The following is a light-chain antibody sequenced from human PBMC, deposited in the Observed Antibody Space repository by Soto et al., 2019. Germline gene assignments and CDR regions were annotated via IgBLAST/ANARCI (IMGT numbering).Light chain of an antibody. CDR2: GAS. Sequence: EIVLTQSPGTLSLSPGERATLSCRASQSVSSNYLAWYQQKPGQAPRLLIYGASRGAAGIPDRFSGSGSGTDCTLTSSRLEPEDVAVYFCQQYGRSPMFTFGQGTKLEVK. J-gene: IGKJ2*01. V-gene: IGKV3-20*01. CDR1: QSVSSNY. CDR3: QQYGRSPMFT.